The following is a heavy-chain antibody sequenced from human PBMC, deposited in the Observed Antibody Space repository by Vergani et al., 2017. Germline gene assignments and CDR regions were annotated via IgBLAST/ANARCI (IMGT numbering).Heavy chain of an antibody. D-gene: IGHD3-3*01. V-gene: IGHV1-69*06. CDR1: GGTFSSYA. CDR3: ARDRGLRFLEWSNWFDP. CDR2: IIPIFGTA. J-gene: IGHJ5*02. Sequence: QVQLVQSGAEVKKPGASVKVSCKASGGTFSSYAISWVRQAPGQGLEWMGGIIPIFGTANYAQKFQGRVTITADKSTSTAYMELSSLRSEDTAVYYCARDRGLRFLEWSNWFDPWGQGTLVTVSS.